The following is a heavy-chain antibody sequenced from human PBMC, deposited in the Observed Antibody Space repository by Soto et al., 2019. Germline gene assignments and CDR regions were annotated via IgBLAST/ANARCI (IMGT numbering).Heavy chain of an antibody. CDR2: IFHSGDT. V-gene: IGHV4-4*02. CDR1: GDSISNSRW. D-gene: IGHD6-19*01. Sequence: QVQLQESGPGLVKPSGTLSLTCAVSGDSISNSRWWTWVRQPPGKGLEWIGDIFHSGDTNYNPSLKSRVFISVDTSQNQVSLKVSSVTAADTAVYYCAYSTGWYRHDVWGQGTLVTVSS. CDR3: AYSTGWYRHDV. J-gene: IGHJ3*01.